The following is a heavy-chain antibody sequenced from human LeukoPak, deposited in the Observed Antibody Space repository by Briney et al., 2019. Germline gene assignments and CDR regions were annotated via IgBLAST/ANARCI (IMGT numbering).Heavy chain of an antibody. J-gene: IGHJ5*02. V-gene: IGHV1-2*02. CDR1: GYTFTGYY. CDR3: ARTPGPTVTGWFDP. CDR2: INPNSGGT. D-gene: IGHD4-17*01. Sequence: ASVKVSCKASGYTFTGYYMHWVRQAPGQGPEWMGWINPNSGGTNYAQKFQGRVTMTRDTSISTAYMELSRLRSDDTAVYYCARTPGPTVTGWFDPWGQGTLVTVSS.